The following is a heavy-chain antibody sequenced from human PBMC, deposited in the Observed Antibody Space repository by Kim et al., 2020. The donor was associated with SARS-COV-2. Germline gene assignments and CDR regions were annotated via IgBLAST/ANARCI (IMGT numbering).Heavy chain of an antibody. D-gene: IGHD4-17*01. Sequence: GGSLRLSCATSGFTFSSYWIHWVRQSPGKGLVWVSRTNSDGSKTNYADSVKRRFTISRDNAKNTLYLQMNSLRADDTAVYYCARDSNYGDFLDYWGQGTLGTGSS. V-gene: IGHV3-74*01. J-gene: IGHJ4*02. CDR2: TNSDGSKT. CDR1: GFTFSSYW. CDR3: ARDSNYGDFLDY.